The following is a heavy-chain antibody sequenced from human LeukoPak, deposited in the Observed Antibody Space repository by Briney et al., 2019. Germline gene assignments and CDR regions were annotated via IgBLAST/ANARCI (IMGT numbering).Heavy chain of an antibody. J-gene: IGHJ4*02. CDR2: IYYSGST. D-gene: IGHD1-26*01. V-gene: IGHV4-59*01. CDR1: GGSIGSYF. Sequence: SETLSLTCTVSGGSIGSYFWSWIRQPPGTGLEWIGYIYYSGSTNYNPSPKSRVTISVDTSKNQFSLKLSSVTAADTAIYYCARGGVGAIDYWGQGTLVTVSS. CDR3: ARGGVGAIDY.